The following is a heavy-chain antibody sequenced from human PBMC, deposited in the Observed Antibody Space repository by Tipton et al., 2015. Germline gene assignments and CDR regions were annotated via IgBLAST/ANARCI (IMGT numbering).Heavy chain of an antibody. Sequence: GSLRLSCEASGFTFSSFWMHWVRQAPGKGLVWVSRITADGGDTSYADSVQGRFTISRDNTRNTLYLQMNSLRADDTAVYYCARSPQDPAIDYWGQGTLVTVSS. CDR3: ARSPQDPAIDY. V-gene: IGHV3-74*01. J-gene: IGHJ4*02. CDR1: GFTFSSFW. CDR2: ITADGGDT.